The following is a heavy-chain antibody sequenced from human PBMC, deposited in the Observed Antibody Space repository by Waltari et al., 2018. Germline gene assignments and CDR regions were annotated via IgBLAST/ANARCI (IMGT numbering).Heavy chain of an antibody. CDR1: GYTFTGYY. CDR3: ARETPSEGYCSGGSCYSSFDY. Sequence: QVQLVQSGAEVKKPGASVKVSCKASGYTFTGYYMHWVRQAPGQGLEWMGRINPNSGGTNYAQKFQGRVTMTRDTSISTAYMELSRLRSDDTAVYYCARETPSEGYCSGGSCYSSFDYWGQGTLVTVSS. D-gene: IGHD2-15*01. CDR2: INPNSGGT. V-gene: IGHV1-2*06. J-gene: IGHJ4*02.